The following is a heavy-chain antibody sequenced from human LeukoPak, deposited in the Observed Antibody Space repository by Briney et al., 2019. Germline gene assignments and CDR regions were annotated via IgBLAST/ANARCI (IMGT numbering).Heavy chain of an antibody. CDR2: IYYSGST. D-gene: IGHD1-14*01. V-gene: IGHV4-59*08. CDR3: ARLVWGRGVDY. Sequence: SETLSLTCTVSGGSISSYYWSWIRQPPGKGLEWIGYIYYSGSTNYNPSLKSRVTISVDTSKNQFSLKLSSVTAADTAVYYCARLVWGRGVDYWGQGTLVTVSS. CDR1: GGSISSYY. J-gene: IGHJ4*02.